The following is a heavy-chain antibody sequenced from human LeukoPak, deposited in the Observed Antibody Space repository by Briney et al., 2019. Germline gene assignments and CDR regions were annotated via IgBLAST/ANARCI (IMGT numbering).Heavy chain of an antibody. V-gene: IGHV3-23*01. CDR1: GFTFSSYA. Sequence: PGGSLRLSCAASGFTFSSYAMSWVRQAPGKGLEWVSAISGSGGSTYYADSVKGRFTISRGNSRNTLSLQTNSLRGEDTAVYYCAKGPWYQLLPEDFWGQGTLVTVSS. CDR3: AKGPWYQLLPEDF. D-gene: IGHD2-2*01. J-gene: IGHJ4*02. CDR2: ISGSGGST.